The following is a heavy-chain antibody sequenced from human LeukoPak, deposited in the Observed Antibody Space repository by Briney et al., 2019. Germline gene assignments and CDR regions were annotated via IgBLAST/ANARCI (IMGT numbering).Heavy chain of an antibody. CDR2: INPNSGGA. Sequence: GASVKVSCKASGYTFTGYYMHWVRQAPGQGLEWMGCINPNSGGATYAQKFQGRVTMTRDTSISTAYMELSRLRSDDTAVYFCARDMVRGVTEFDYWGQGTLVTVSS. CDR1: GYTFTGYY. J-gene: IGHJ4*02. D-gene: IGHD3-10*01. V-gene: IGHV1-2*02. CDR3: ARDMVRGVTEFDY.